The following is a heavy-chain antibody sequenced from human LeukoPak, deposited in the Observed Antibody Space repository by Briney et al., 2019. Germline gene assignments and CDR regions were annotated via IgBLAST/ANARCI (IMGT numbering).Heavy chain of an antibody. CDR2: IYYSGST. Sequence: SETLSLTCTVSGGSISSYYWGWIRQPPGKGLEWIGSIYYSGSTYYNPSLKSRVTISVDTSKNQFSLKLSSVTAADTAVYYCARVGITMIPLSPDAFDIWGQGTMVTVSS. V-gene: IGHV4-39*07. J-gene: IGHJ3*02. D-gene: IGHD3-22*01. CDR3: ARVGITMIPLSPDAFDI. CDR1: GGSISSYY.